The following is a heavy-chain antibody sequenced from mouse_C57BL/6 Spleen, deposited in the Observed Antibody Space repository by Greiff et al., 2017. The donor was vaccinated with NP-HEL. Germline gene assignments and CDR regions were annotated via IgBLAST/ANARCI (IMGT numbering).Heavy chain of an antibody. CDR2: ISDGGSYT. Sequence: DVMLVESGGGLVKPGGSLKLSCAASGFTFSSYAMSWVRQTPEKRLEWVATISDGGSYTYYPDNVKGRFTISRDNAKNNLYLQMSHLKSEDTAMYYCAREGVYYGDFAYWGQGTLVTVSA. V-gene: IGHV5-4*01. CDR3: AREGVYYGDFAY. CDR1: GFTFSSYA. D-gene: IGHD2-13*01. J-gene: IGHJ3*01.